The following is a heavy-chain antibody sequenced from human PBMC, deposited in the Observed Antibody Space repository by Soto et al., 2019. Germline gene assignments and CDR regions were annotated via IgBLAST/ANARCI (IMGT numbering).Heavy chain of an antibody. Sequence: GGSLRLSCAASGLTFSSAWIHWVRQAPGKGLVWVSRINGDGGTINYADSVKGRFTVSRDNAKNTLYLQMNSLSADDTAVYYCTRGGNYYFDYWGQGTLVTVSS. CDR1: GLTFSSAW. D-gene: IGHD1-7*01. J-gene: IGHJ4*02. V-gene: IGHV3-74*01. CDR3: TRGGNYYFDY. CDR2: INGDGGTI.